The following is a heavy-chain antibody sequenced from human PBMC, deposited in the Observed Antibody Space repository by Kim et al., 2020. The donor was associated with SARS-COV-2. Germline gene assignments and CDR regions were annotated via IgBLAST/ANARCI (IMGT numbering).Heavy chain of an antibody. J-gene: IGHJ4*02. CDR3: ARDNGGSGSYLTY. CDR1: GFTFSSYG. CDR2: IWYDGSNK. V-gene: IGHV3-33*01. Sequence: EGSLRLSCAASGFTFSSYGMHWVRQAPGKGLEWVAVIWYDGSNKYYADSVKGRFTISRDNSKNTLYLQMNSLRAEDTAVYYCARDNGGSGSYLTYWGQGTLVTVSS. D-gene: IGHD3-10*01.